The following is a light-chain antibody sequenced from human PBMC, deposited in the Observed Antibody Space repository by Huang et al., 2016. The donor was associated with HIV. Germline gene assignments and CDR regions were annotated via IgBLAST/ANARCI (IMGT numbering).Light chain of an antibody. V-gene: IGKV3-11*02. CDR2: DVA. CDR3: QQSSRWPPIT. Sequence: VLTQSPATLSLSPGERATLSCRASQGISDFLSWYQQKPGQPPRLLMYDVAKRAPGSPARCRGSGSGRDFTRTISSLEPEDVAVYYSQQSSRWPPITFGPGTRLEIK. J-gene: IGKJ5*01. CDR1: QGISDF.